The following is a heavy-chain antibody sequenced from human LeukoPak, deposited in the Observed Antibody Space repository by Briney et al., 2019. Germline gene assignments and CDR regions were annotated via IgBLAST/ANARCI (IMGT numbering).Heavy chain of an antibody. J-gene: IGHJ6*03. CDR1: GFTFSSYS. CDR3: ARQISDYRYYYYMDV. Sequence: GGSLRLSCAASGFTFSSYSMNWVRQAPGKGLEWVSYISSSSSTIYYADSVKGRFTISRDNAKNSLYLQMNSLRAEDTAVYYCARQISDYRYYYYMDVWGKGTTVTVSS. CDR2: ISSSSSTI. V-gene: IGHV3-48*01. D-gene: IGHD4-11*01.